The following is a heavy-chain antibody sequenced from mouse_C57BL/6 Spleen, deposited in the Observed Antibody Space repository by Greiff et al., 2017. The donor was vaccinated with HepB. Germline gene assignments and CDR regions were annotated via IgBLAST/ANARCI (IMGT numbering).Heavy chain of an antibody. J-gene: IGHJ3*01. Sequence: QVQLQQPGAELVKPGASVKLSCKASGYTFTSYWMHWVKQRPGQGLEWIGMIHPNSGSTNYNEKFKSKATLTVDKSSSTAYMQLSSLTSEDSAVYYCAGVYYGNYDCAYWGQGTLFTVSA. D-gene: IGHD2-1*01. CDR3: AGVYYGNYDCAY. CDR1: GYTFTSYW. CDR2: IHPNSGST. V-gene: IGHV1-64*01.